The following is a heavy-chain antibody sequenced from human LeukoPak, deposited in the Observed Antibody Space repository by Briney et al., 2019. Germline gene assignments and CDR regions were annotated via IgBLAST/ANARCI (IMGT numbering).Heavy chain of an antibody. D-gene: IGHD2-15*01. Sequence: PGGSLRLSCAASEFTSSNYWMSWVRQAPGKGLEWIGEINHGGSTNYNPSLKSRVTISIDTSKNQFSLKLSSVTAADTAVYYCASDRIEVDAFDIWGQGTMVTVSS. V-gene: IGHV4-4*02. CDR3: ASDRIEVDAFDI. J-gene: IGHJ3*02. CDR1: EFTSSNYW. CDR2: INHGGST.